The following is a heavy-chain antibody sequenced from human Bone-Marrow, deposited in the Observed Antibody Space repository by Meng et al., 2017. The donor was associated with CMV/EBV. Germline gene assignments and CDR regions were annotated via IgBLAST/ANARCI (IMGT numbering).Heavy chain of an antibody. CDR1: GFTFSSYS. CDR3: ARAGGDYRFRWFDP. J-gene: IGHJ5*02. Sequence: GESLKISCAASGFTFSSYSMNWVRQAPGKGLEWDSSISSSSSYIYYADSVKGRFTISRDNAKNSLYLQMNSLRAEDTAVYYCARAGGDYRFRWFDPWGQGTLVTVSS. V-gene: IGHV3-21*01. CDR2: ISSSSSYI. D-gene: IGHD2-21*02.